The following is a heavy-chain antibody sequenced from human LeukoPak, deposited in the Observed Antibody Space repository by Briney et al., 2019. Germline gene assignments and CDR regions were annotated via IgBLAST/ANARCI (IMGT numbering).Heavy chain of an antibody. CDR2: IKQDGSET. Sequence: GGSLRLSCVASGFTFSNYWMSWVRRAPGKGLDWVANIKQDGSETYYVDSVRGRFTISRDNAKKSLYLQMSSLRAEDTAVYYCARDFWGAYRVDYFDYWGQGTLVTVCS. CDR1: GFTFSNYW. CDR3: ARDFWGAYRVDYFDY. V-gene: IGHV3-7*01. J-gene: IGHJ4*02. D-gene: IGHD3-3*01.